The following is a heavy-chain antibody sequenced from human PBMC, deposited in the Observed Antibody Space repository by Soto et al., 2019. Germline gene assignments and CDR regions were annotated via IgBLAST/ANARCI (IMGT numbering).Heavy chain of an antibody. CDR1: GGSFSGYY. CDR3: ARAGDNSCYSDY. J-gene: IGHJ4*02. Sequence: SETLSLTCAVYGGSFSGYYWVWIRQPPGKGLEWIGENNHRGSTNYNPSLKSRATISVDTSKNQFSLKLTSVTAADTAVYYCARAGDNSCYSDYWSQGTLVTVSS. D-gene: IGHD3-22*01. V-gene: IGHV4-34*01. CDR2: NNHRGST.